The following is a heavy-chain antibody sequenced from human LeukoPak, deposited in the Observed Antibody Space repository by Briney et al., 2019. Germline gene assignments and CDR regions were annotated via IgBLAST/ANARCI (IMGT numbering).Heavy chain of an antibody. Sequence: GGSLRLSCAASGFTFSSYAMHWVRQAPGKGLEWVAVISFDATNKYYADSVKGRFTISRDNSKNTLYLQMNSLRAEDTAVYYCARSVGSLNGNADPGYYWGQGTLVTVSS. CDR3: ARSVGSLNGNADPGYY. CDR1: GFTFSSYA. CDR2: ISFDATNK. V-gene: IGHV3-30*04. D-gene: IGHD3-10*01. J-gene: IGHJ4*02.